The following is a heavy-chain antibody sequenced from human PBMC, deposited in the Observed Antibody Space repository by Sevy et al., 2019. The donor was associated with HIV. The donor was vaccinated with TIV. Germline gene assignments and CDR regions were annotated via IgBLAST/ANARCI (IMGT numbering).Heavy chain of an antibody. Sequence: ASVKVSCKVSGYTLTELSMHWVRQAPGKGLEWMGGFDPEDGETIYSQKFQGRVTMTEDTSTDTAYMELSSLRSEDTAVYYCATDHLRNARTYGSGSWEAHWGQGTLVTVSS. CDR1: GYTLTELS. J-gene: IGHJ4*02. CDR3: ATDHLRNARTYGSGSWEAH. CDR2: FDPEDGET. V-gene: IGHV1-24*01. D-gene: IGHD3-10*01.